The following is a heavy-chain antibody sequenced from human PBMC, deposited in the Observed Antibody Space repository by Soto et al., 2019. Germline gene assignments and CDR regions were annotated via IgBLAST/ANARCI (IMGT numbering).Heavy chain of an antibody. CDR2: INSSGST. CDR3: SRRAPEGFDP. CDR1: GASFGTSASY. Sequence: QLQLLESGPGLVKPSGTLSLSCTVSGASFGTSASYWGWIRRAPGKGLEWIGSINSSGSTFSNPSLKSRVTISVHTSKNQFSLKLTSVTAADTALYYCSRRAPEGFDPWGQGTLVTVSS. V-gene: IGHV4-39*01. J-gene: IGHJ5*02.